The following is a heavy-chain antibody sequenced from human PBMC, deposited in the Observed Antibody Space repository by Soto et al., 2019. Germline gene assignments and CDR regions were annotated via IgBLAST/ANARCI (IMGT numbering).Heavy chain of an antibody. CDR2: ISYDGSNK. D-gene: IGHD6-13*01. V-gene: IGHV3-30-3*01. J-gene: IGHJ6*02. Sequence: PGGSLRLSCAASGFTFSSYAMHWVRQAPGKGLEWVAVISYDGSNKYYADSVKGRFTISRDNSKNTLYLQMNSLRAEDTAVYYCARDSPGYSSSWYETRAGYYYYGMDVWGQGTTVTVSS. CDR1: GFTFSSYA. CDR3: ARDSPGYSSSWYETRAGYYYYGMDV.